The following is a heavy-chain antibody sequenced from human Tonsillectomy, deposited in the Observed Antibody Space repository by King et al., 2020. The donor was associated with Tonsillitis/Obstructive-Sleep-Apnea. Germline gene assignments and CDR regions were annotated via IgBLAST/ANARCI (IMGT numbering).Heavy chain of an antibody. CDR3: TSTDLTGTTVMYYYYGMDV. Sequence: VQLVESGGGLVKPGGSLRLSCAASGFTFSNAWMNWVRQATGKGLEWVGRIKSKTDGGTTDYATPVKGRFTISRDDSKNTLYLKMNSLKTEDTAVYYCTSTDLTGTTVMYYYYGMDVWGQGTTVTVSS. J-gene: IGHJ6*02. CDR2: IKSKTDGGTT. V-gene: IGHV3-15*07. CDR1: GFTFSNAW. D-gene: IGHD1-20*01.